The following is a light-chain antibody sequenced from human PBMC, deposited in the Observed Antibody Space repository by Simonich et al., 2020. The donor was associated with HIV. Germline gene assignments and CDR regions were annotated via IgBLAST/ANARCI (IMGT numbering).Light chain of an antibody. CDR3: MQALQTPFT. J-gene: IGKJ3*01. V-gene: IGKV2-28*01. CDR1: QSLLHSNGHNY. CDR2: LGS. Sequence: DIVMTQSPLSLPVTPGEPASISCRSSQSLLHSNGHNYLDWYLQKPGPSPQLLIYLGSTRASGVPDRFSGSGSGTDFTLKISRVEAEDVGVYYCMQALQTPFTFGPGTKVDIK.